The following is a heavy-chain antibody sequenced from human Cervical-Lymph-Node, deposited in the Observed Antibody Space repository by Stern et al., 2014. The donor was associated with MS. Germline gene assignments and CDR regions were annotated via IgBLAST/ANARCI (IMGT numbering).Heavy chain of an antibody. D-gene: IGHD2-21*01. CDR2: IYPGDSDI. CDR1: GYNFINYW. Sequence: VQLVQSGTEVKEPGESLKISCKTSGYNFINYWIAWVRQVPGKGLEWIGIIYPGDSDIRYSPSFQGHVTMSVDKSKTTAHLQWKSLKASDSAVYYCARWSVACDHWGQGALITVSS. J-gene: IGHJ4*02. V-gene: IGHV5-51*03. CDR3: ARWSVACDH.